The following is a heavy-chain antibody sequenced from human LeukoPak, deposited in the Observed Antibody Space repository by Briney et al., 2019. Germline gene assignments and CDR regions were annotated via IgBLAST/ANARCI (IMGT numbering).Heavy chain of an antibody. CDR3: ARELNGYGYYFLDY. CDR1: GFTFSSYS. J-gene: IGHJ4*02. CDR2: ISGSGSYI. V-gene: IGHV3-21*01. D-gene: IGHD3-22*01. Sequence: GGSLRLSCAASGFTFSSYSMNWVRQAPGKGLEWVSSISGSGSYIYYADSVKGRFTISRDNAKNSLYLQMNSLRAEDTAVYYCARELNGYGYYFLDYWGPGTLVTVSS.